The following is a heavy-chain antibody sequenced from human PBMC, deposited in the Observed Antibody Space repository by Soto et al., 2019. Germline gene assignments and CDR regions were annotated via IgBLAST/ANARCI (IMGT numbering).Heavy chain of an antibody. CDR2: IVVGSGNT. CDR1: GFTFTGAA. V-gene: IGHV1-58*01. Sequence: SVKVSCKASGFTFTGAAVEWVRQARGQRLEWIGGIVVGSGNTNYAQKFQGRVTITRDESTSTAYMELSSLRSEDTAVYYCASKNVEMATISDDAFDIWGQGTMVTVSS. J-gene: IGHJ3*02. D-gene: IGHD5-12*01. CDR3: ASKNVEMATISDDAFDI.